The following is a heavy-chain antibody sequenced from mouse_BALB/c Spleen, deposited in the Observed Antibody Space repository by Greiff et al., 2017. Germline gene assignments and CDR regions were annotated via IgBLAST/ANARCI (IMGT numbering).Heavy chain of an antibody. D-gene: IGHD2-3*01. Sequence: EVKLQESGPGLVKPSQSLSLTCTVTGYSITSDYAWNWIRQFPGNKLEWMGYISYSGSTSYNPSLKSRISITRDTSKNQFFLQLNSVTTEDTATYYCARSRDGYYAWFAYWGQGTLVTVSA. CDR2: ISYSGST. J-gene: IGHJ3*01. CDR1: GYSITSDYA. CDR3: ARSRDGYYAWFAY. V-gene: IGHV3-2*02.